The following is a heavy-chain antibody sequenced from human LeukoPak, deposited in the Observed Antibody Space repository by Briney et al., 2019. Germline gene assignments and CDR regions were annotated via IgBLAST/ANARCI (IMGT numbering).Heavy chain of an antibody. CDR1: GFTFSSYS. D-gene: IGHD3-16*02. CDR2: ISSSSSYI. V-gene: IGHV3-21*01. Sequence: GGSLRLSCAASGFTFSSYSMNWVRQAPGKGLEWVSSISSSSSYIYYADSVKGRFTISRDNAKNSLYLQMNSLRAEDTAVYYCARDGPGNYVWGSDRLNFFDYWGQGTLVTVSS. CDR3: ARDGPGNYVWGSDRLNFFDY. J-gene: IGHJ4*02.